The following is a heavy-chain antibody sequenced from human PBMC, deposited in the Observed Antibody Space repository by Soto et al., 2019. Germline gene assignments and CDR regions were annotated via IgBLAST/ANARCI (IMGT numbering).Heavy chain of an antibody. Sequence: SPVKRSWKASGCRFSSYAGSWGLHTPGQGLEWMGGIIPIFGTANYAQKFQGRVTITADESTSTAYMERGSLRSEDTAVYYCARALSLSDYGGRGYNYGMDVWGQGTTVTGSS. D-gene: IGHD4-17*01. CDR2: IIPIFGTA. CDR1: GCRFSSYA. V-gene: IGHV1-69*01. J-gene: IGHJ6*01. CDR3: ARALSLSDYGGRGYNYGMDV.